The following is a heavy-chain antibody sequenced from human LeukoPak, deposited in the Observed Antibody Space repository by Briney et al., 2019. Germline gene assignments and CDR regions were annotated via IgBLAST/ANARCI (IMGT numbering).Heavy chain of an antibody. Sequence: GGSLRLSCAASGFTFNNYAMNWVRQAPGKGLEWVSYIRGGGSNTRYSDSVKGRFIISRDNSKNILYLQMNSLGAEDTAIYYCAKCSASYSNDAFDVWGRGTMVTVSS. CDR2: IRGGGSNT. CDR3: AKCSASYSNDAFDV. CDR1: GFTFNNYA. J-gene: IGHJ3*01. D-gene: IGHD3-10*02. V-gene: IGHV3-23*01.